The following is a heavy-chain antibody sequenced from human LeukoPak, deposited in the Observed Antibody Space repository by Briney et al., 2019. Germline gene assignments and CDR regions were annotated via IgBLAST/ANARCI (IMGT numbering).Heavy chain of an antibody. CDR3: ARVWGSGWSLYYYYYGMDV. D-gene: IGHD6-19*01. CDR2: ITTYNDNT. CDR1: GYTFTSYY. Sequence: VASVKVSCKASGYTFTSYYMRWVRQAPGQGLEWMGWITTYNDNTDYAQKLQGRVTMTTDTSTSTAYMELRSLRSDDTAVYYCARVWGSGWSLYYYYYGMDVWGQGTTVTVSS. V-gene: IGHV1-18*04. J-gene: IGHJ6*02.